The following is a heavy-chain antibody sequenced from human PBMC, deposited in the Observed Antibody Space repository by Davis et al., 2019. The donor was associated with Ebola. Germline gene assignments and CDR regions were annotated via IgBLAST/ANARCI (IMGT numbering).Heavy chain of an antibody. CDR2: IWYDGSNK. Sequence: PGGSLRLSCAASGFTFSSYGMHWVRQAPGKGLEWVAVIWYDGSNKYYADSVKGRFTISRDNSKNTLYLQMNSLRAEDTAVYYCARDKGDYDFWGNYYYYGMDVWGQGTTVTVSS. J-gene: IGHJ6*02. V-gene: IGHV3-33*01. CDR1: GFTFSSYG. CDR3: ARDKGDYDFWGNYYYYGMDV. D-gene: IGHD3/OR15-3a*01.